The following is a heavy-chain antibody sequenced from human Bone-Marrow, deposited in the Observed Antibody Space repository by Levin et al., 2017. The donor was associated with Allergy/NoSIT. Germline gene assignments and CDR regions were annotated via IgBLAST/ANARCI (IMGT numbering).Heavy chain of an antibody. CDR1: GFTFSSYA. D-gene: IGHD4-17*01. Sequence: SCAASGFTFSSYAMHWVRQAPGKGLEWVAVISYDGSNKYYADSVKGRFTISRDNSKNTLYLQMNSLRAEDTAVYYCARVRGDYGDYVSGADYWGQGTLVTVSS. CDR3: ARVRGDYGDYVSGADY. V-gene: IGHV3-30-3*01. CDR2: ISYDGSNK. J-gene: IGHJ4*02.